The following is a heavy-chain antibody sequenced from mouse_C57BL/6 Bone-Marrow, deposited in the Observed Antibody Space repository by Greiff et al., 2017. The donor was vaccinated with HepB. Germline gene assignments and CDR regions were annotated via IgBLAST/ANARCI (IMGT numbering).Heavy chain of an antibody. D-gene: IGHD1-1*01. CDR1: GFTFSDYY. CDR2: ISNGGGST. Sequence: VQLKESGGGLVQPGGSLKLSCAASGFTFSDYYMYWVRQTPEKRLEWVAYISNGGGSTYYPDTVKGRFTISRDNAKNTLYLQMSRLKSEDTAMYYCARHDYYGSSYYAMDYWGQGTSVTVSS. CDR3: ARHDYYGSSYYAMDY. J-gene: IGHJ4*01. V-gene: IGHV5-12*01.